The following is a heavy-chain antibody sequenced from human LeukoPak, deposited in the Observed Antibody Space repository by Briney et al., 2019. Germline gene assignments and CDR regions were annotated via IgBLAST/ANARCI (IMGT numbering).Heavy chain of an antibody. Sequence: GGSLRLSCAASGFTFSSYTMNWVRQAPGKGLEWVSGISGSGDSTDYADSVKGRFTISRDNSKNTLYLQINSLRAEDTAVYYCAKPPSDNLLTGSLYYFDYWGQGTLVTVSS. D-gene: IGHD3-9*01. J-gene: IGHJ4*02. V-gene: IGHV3-23*01. CDR2: ISGSGDST. CDR3: AKPPSDNLLTGSLYYFDY. CDR1: GFTFSSYT.